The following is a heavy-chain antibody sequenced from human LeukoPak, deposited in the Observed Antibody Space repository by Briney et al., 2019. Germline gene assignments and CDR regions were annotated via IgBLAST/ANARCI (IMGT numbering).Heavy chain of an antibody. CDR2: IYYSGST. D-gene: IGHD3-22*01. Sequence: PSETLSLTCSVSGGSISSSSYYWGWIRQPPGKGLEWIGNIYYSGSTCYSPSLKSRVTISVDTSKNQFSLKLSSVTAADTAVFYCARRAFYYYDSSGYYDAFDIWGQGTMVTVSS. CDR1: GGSISSSSYY. J-gene: IGHJ3*02. V-gene: IGHV4-39*01. CDR3: ARRAFYYYDSSGYYDAFDI.